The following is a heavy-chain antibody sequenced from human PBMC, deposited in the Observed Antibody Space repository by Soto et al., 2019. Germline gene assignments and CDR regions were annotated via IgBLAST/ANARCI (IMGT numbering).Heavy chain of an antibody. J-gene: IGHJ3*02. CDR3: ARGSFCPGSCCYSLNYAFDN. D-gene: IGHD2-15*01. V-gene: IGHV1-18*01. CDR1: GYSFTSYA. Sequence: ASVKVSCKVSGYSFTSYAITWVRQAPGQGLEWLGWISAYNGDTNYAQSLQGRVTMTTDTSANIAYMELRSLTSDDTAVYYCARGSFCPGSCCYSLNYAFDNWGKGTMVTV. CDR2: ISAYNGDT.